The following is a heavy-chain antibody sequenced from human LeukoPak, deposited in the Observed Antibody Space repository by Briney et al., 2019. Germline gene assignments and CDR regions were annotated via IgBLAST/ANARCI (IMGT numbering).Heavy chain of an antibody. J-gene: IGHJ4*02. D-gene: IGHD3-3*01. V-gene: IGHV3-23*01. CDR3: AKAILDSRQSANY. Sequence: PGGSLRLSCAASGLTFSSYAMSWVRQAPGKGLEWVSAISGSGGSTYYADSVKGRFTISRDNSKNTLYLQMNSLRAEDTAVYYCAKAILDSRQSANYWGQGTLVTVSS. CDR2: ISGSGGST. CDR1: GLTFSSYA.